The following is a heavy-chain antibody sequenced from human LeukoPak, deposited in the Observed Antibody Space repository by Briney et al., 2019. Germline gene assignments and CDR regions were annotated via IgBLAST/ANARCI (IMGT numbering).Heavy chain of an antibody. Sequence: PGGSLRLSCAASGFTVSNNYMRWVRQAPGKGLEWVSSIYSRGSTSYVDSVKGRLTISRDNSKNTLFLQMNSLRVEDTAVYYCARDYYGPWGQGTLVTVSS. CDR2: IYSRGST. CDR3: ARDYYGP. D-gene: IGHD3-22*01. CDR1: GFTVSNNY. V-gene: IGHV3-66*03. J-gene: IGHJ5*02.